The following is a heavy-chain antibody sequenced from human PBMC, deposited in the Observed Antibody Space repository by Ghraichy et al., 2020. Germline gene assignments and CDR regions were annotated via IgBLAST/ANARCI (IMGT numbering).Heavy chain of an antibody. V-gene: IGHV3-23*01. D-gene: IGHD4-23*01. CDR3: AGGWELDNWFDA. CDR1: GVTFNNFA. J-gene: IGHJ5*02. CDR2: ISGRGTTK. Sequence: GGSLRLSCAASGVTFNNFAINWVRHSPGKGLQWVASISGRGTTKYYADLVKGRFTISRDNSRNMASVQMKNLRPEDTAIYYCAGGWELDNWFDAGGRGTLVTVS.